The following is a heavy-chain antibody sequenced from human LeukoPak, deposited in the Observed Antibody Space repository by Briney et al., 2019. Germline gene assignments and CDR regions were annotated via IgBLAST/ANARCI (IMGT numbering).Heavy chain of an antibody. D-gene: IGHD6-25*01. Sequence: SETLSLTCTVSGGSISSYYWSWIRQPAGQGLEWIGRIYTSGSTNYNPSLKSRVTMSVDPSKNQFSLKLSSVTAADTAVYYCARGQRLGSSGPILFDYWGQGTLVTVSS. CDR2: IYTSGST. CDR3: ARGQRLGSSGPILFDY. J-gene: IGHJ4*02. CDR1: GGSISSYY. V-gene: IGHV4-4*07.